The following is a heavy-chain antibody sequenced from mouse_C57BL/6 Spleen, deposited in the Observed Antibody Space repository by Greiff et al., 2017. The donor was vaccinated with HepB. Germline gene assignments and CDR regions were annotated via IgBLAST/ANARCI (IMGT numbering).Heavy chain of an antibody. D-gene: IGHD1-1*01. J-gene: IGHJ2*01. CDR1: GYTFTEYT. CDR3: ARHPYYYGSSLYYFDY. CDR2: FYPGSGSI. V-gene: IGHV1-62-2*01. Sequence: ESGAELVKPGASVKLSCKASGYTFTEYTIHWVKQRSGQGLEWIGWFYPGSGSIKYNEKFKDKATLTADKSSSTVYMELSRLTSEDSAVYFCARHPYYYGSSLYYFDYWGQGTTLTVSS.